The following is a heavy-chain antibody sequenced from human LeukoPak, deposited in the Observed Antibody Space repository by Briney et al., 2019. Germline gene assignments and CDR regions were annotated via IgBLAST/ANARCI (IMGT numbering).Heavy chain of an antibody. CDR1: GYTFTSYD. D-gene: IGHD2-2*01. J-gene: IGHJ5*02. V-gene: IGHV1-8*01. CDR3: ARPYCSSTSCLDFDP. CDR2: MNPNSGNT. Sequence: ASVKVSCKASGYTFTSYDINWVRQAPGQGLEWMGWMNPNSGNTGYAQKFQGRVTMTRNTSISTAYMELSSLRSEDTAMYYCARPYCSSTSCLDFDPWGQGTLVTVSS.